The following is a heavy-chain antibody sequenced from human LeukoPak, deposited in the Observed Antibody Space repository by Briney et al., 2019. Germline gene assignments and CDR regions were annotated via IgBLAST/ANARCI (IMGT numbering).Heavy chain of an antibody. V-gene: IGHV4-4*07. Sequence: PSETLSLTCTVSGGSISSFYRSWIRQPAGKGLEWIGRIYSSGSINYNPSLNSRVTMSVDTSKNQFSLKLSSVTAADTAVYYCARRNWNYWYFDLWGRGTLVTVSS. J-gene: IGHJ2*01. D-gene: IGHD1-20*01. CDR2: IYSSGSI. CDR3: ARRNWNYWYFDL. CDR1: GGSISSFY.